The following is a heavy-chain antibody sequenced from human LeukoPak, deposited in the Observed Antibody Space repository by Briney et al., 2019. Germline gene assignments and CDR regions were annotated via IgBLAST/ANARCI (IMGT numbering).Heavy chain of an antibody. CDR3: ARDDNSEYSDDAFDI. CDR2: IHTSAST. J-gene: IGHJ3*02. Sequence: PSETLSLTCSVSGASIRSYSWSWLRQPAGKGLEWIGRIHTSASTEYNPSLKSRVTMSVDKSKNQFSLKLNSVTAADTAVYFCARDDNSEYSDDAFDIWGQGTLVTVSS. D-gene: IGHD1-26*01. CDR1: GASIRSYS. V-gene: IGHV4-4*07.